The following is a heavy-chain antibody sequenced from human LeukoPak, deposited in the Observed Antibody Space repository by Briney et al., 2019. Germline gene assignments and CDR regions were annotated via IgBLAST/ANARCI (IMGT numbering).Heavy chain of an antibody. V-gene: IGHV3-7*01. J-gene: IGHJ2*01. CDR1: GFTFSSYA. CDR3: ARVGSDWPYWYFDL. Sequence: GGSLRLSCAASGFTFSSYAMSWVRQAPGKGLEWVGNIKEDGSEKYYMDSVKGRFTISRDNAKNSLYLQMKSLRADDTAVYYCARVGSDWPYWYFDLWGRGTLVTVSS. CDR2: IKEDGSEK. D-gene: IGHD6-19*01.